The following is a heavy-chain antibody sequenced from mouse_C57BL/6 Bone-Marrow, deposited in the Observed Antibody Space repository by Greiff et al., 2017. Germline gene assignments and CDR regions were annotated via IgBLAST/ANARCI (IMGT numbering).Heavy chain of an antibody. Sequence: QVQLKQSGTELVKPGASVKLSCKASGYTFTSYWMHWVKQRPGQGLEWIGNINPSNGGTNYNEKFKSKATLTVDKSSSTAYMQLSSLTSEDSAVYYCARDLLWSAMDYWGQGTSVTVSS. CDR3: ARDLLWSAMDY. CDR1: GYTFTSYW. CDR2: INPSNGGT. V-gene: IGHV1-53*01. J-gene: IGHJ4*01. D-gene: IGHD2-1*01.